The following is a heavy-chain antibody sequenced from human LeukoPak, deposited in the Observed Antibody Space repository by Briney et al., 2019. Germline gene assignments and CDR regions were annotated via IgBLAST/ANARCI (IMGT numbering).Heavy chain of an antibody. CDR2: ISYDGSYK. Sequence: PGGSLRLSCAASGFTFSSYAMHWVRQAPGKGLEWVAVISYDGSYKYYADSVKGRFTISRDNSKNTLYLQMNSLRAEDTAVYYCARSSLGSMYYYYYMDVWGKGTTVTVSS. J-gene: IGHJ6*03. V-gene: IGHV3-30*04. CDR3: ARSSLGSMYYYYYMDV. D-gene: IGHD3-10*01. CDR1: GFTFSSYA.